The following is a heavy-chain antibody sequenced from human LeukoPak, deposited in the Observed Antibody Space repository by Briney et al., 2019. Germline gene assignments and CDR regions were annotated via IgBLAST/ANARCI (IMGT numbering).Heavy chain of an antibody. Sequence: ASVKVSCKASGYTFTSYDINWVRQATGQGLEWMGWMNPNSGNTGYAQKFQGRVTMTRSTSISTAYMELSSLRSEDTAVYYCAKADLYYYDSSGLLGWFDPWGQGTLVTVSS. D-gene: IGHD3-22*01. CDR3: AKADLYYYDSSGLLGWFDP. CDR1: GYTFTSYD. CDR2: MNPNSGNT. J-gene: IGHJ5*02. V-gene: IGHV1-8*01.